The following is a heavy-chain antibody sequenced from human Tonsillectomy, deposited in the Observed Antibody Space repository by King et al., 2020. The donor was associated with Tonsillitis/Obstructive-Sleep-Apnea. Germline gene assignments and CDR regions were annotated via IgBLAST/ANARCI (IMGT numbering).Heavy chain of an antibody. CDR1: GFTFSSYA. V-gene: IGHV3-30*04. CDR2: ISYDGSNK. J-gene: IGHJ4*02. CDR3: AREGEQWLALDY. Sequence: VQLVESGGGVVQPGRSLRLSCAASGFTFSSYAMHWVRQAPGKGLEWVAVISYDGSNKYYADSVKGRFTISRDNSENTLYLQMNSLRAEDTAVYYCAREGEQWLALDYWGQGTLVTVSS. D-gene: IGHD6-19*01.